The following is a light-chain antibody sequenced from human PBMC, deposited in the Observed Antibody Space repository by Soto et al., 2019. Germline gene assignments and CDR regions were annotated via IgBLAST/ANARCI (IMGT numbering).Light chain of an antibody. CDR3: QQYNDWPLLT. CDR2: GAS. V-gene: IGKV3-15*01. CDR1: QSVYNN. Sequence: EIVMTQSPATLSVSPGERATLSCRPSQSVYNNLAWYQQKPGQAPRLLIYGASTRATGVPARFSGSGSGTEFTLTISSLHSEDFAVYYCQQYNDWPLLTFSGGTKVDIK. J-gene: IGKJ4*01.